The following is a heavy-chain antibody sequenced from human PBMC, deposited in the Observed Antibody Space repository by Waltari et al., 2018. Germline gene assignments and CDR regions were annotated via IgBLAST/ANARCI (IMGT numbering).Heavy chain of an antibody. CDR1: GFPFKTDA. CDR2: ISGTGGST. CDR3: AKERSTDTGWYGEFDY. J-gene: IGHJ4*02. Sequence: EVQLLESGGGLVQPGGSLRLSCSASGFPFKTDALNWVRPAPGKGLEWVSAISGTGGSTYYADSVKGRFTISRDNSKNTLYLQMNSLRAEDTAVYYCAKERSTDTGWYGEFDYWGQGTLVTVSS. V-gene: IGHV3-23*01. D-gene: IGHD6-19*01.